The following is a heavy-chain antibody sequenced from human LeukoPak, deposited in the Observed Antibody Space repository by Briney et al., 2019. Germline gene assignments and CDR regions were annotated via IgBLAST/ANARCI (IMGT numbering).Heavy chain of an antibody. D-gene: IGHD1-1*01. CDR1: GDSISSYY. CDR3: ASTKQGTTYMRYYYYYMDV. CDR2: IYYSGST. V-gene: IGHV4-59*01. J-gene: IGHJ6*03. Sequence: PSETLSLTCTVSGDSISSYYWSWIRQPPGKGLEWIGYIYYSGSTNYNPSLKSRVTISVDTSKNQFSLKVSSVTAADTAVYYCASTKQGTTYMRYYYYYMDVWGKGTTVTVSS.